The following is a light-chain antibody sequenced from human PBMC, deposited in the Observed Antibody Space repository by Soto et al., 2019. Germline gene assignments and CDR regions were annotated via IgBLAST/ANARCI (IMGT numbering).Light chain of an antibody. CDR1: SSDVGGYNY. V-gene: IGLV2-14*03. CDR2: DVS. Sequence: QSALTQPASVSGSPGQSITISCTGSSSDVGGYNYVSWYQHHPGKAPKLMIYDVSNRPSGVSNRFSGSNSGNTASLTISGVQAGDEADYYCSSYTRSSPVVFGGGTKVTVL. CDR3: SSYTRSSPVV. J-gene: IGLJ2*01.